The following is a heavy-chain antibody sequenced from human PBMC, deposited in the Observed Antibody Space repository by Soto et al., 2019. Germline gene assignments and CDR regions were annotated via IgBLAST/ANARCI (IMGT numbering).Heavy chain of an antibody. CDR1: GYTFTSYG. V-gene: IGHV1-18*01. Sequence: ASVKVSCKASGYTFTSYGISWVRQAPGQGLEWMGWISAYNGNTNYAQKLQGRVTMTTDTSTSTAYMELRSLRSDDTAVYYCARVIYLPAYGDFTPLYFDYWGQGTLVTVSS. CDR2: ISAYNGNT. CDR3: ARVIYLPAYGDFTPLYFDY. D-gene: IGHD4-17*01. J-gene: IGHJ4*02.